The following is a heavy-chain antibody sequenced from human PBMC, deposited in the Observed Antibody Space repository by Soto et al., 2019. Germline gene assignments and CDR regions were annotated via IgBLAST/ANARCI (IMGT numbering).Heavy chain of an antibody. Sequence: EVQLVESGGGLVQPGGSLRVSCIDSGFTFRDYAFNWVRQAPGEGLEWVSYISVGGGSIFYADSVKGRFTISRDDARNSVYLQMNTLRHEDTAVYHCVRDHRWAFDIWGQGTVVTVSS. V-gene: IGHV3-48*02. D-gene: IGHD2-15*01. J-gene: IGHJ3*02. CDR1: GFTFRDYA. CDR3: VRDHRWAFDI. CDR2: ISVGGGSI.